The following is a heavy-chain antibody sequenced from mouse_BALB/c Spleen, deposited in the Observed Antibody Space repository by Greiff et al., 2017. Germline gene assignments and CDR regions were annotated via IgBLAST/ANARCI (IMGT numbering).Heavy chain of an antibody. J-gene: IGHJ2*01. CDR3: ARGRDYGSYFDY. Sequence: VKLVESGPGLVAPSQCLSITCTVSGFSFTGYGVNWVRQPPGKGLEWLGMIWGDGSTDYNSALKSRLSISTDNAKSQVILKMNSLQTDDTARYYCARGRDYGSYFDYWGQGTTLTVSS. CDR2: IWGDGST. D-gene: IGHD2-4*01. V-gene: IGHV2-6-7*01. CDR1: GFSFTGYG.